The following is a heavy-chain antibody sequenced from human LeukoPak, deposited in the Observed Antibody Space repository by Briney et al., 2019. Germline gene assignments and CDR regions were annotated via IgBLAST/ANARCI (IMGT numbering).Heavy chain of an antibody. CDR3: ARDANYHVSSDYYDAFDI. CDR2: ISGDESRK. CDR1: GLSFSSYW. V-gene: IGHV3-7*01. D-gene: IGHD3-22*01. J-gene: IGHJ3*02. Sequence: GGSLRLSCAASGLSFSSYWMTWLRQAPGKGLEWVANISGDESRKYYLDSVTGRFTISRDNAKNSLYLQMNSLRAEDTAVYYCARDANYHVSSDYYDAFDIWGQATMVTVSS.